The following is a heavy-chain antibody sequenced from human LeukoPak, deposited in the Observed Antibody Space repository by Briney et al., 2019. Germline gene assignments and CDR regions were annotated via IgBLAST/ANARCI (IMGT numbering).Heavy chain of an antibody. V-gene: IGHV1-46*01. J-gene: IGHJ4*02. CDR2: INPSGGST. Sequence: GASVKVSCKASGYTFTSYYMHWVRQAPGQGLEWMGIINPSGGSTSYAQKFQGRVSMTRGMSTSTVYMELSSLRSEDTAVYYCARGPYESEGLDYWGQGTLVTVSS. CDR1: GYTFTSYY. CDR3: ARGPYESEGLDY. D-gene: IGHD5-12*01.